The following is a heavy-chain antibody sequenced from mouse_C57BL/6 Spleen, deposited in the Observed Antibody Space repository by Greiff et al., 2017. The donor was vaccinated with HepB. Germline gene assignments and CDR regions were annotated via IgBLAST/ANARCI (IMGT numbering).Heavy chain of an antibody. D-gene: IGHD2-5*01. CDR1: GFTFSDYG. CDR2: ISSGSSTI. Sequence: EVKVVESGGGLVKPGGSLKLSCAASGFTFSDYGMHWVRQAPEKGLEWVAYISSGSSTIYYADTVKGRFTISRDNAKNTLFLQMTSLRSEDTAMYYCARRTYYSNFYWYFDVWGTGTTVTVSS. V-gene: IGHV5-17*01. J-gene: IGHJ1*03. CDR3: ARRTYYSNFYWYFDV.